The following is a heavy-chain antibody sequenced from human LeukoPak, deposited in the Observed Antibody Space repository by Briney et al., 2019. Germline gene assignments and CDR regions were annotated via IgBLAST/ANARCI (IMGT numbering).Heavy chain of an antibody. V-gene: IGHV3-21*01. CDR1: GLTFSSYA. CDR3: ARDSSSWYGRDYFDY. J-gene: IGHJ4*02. D-gene: IGHD6-13*01. CDR2: ISSSSSYI. Sequence: GGSLRLSCAASGLTFSSYAMTWVRQAPGKGLEWVSSISSSSSYIYYADSVKGRFTISRDNAKNSLYLQMNSLRAEDTAVYYCARDSSSWYGRDYFDYWGQGTLVTVSS.